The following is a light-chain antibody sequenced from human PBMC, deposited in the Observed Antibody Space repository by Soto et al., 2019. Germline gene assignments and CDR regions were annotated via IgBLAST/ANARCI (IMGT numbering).Light chain of an antibody. Sequence: QSALTQPRSVSGSPGQSVTISCTGTSSDVGGYNYVSWYQQHPGKAPKLMIYDVSKRPSGVPDRFSGPKSGNTASLTISGLQAEDEADYYCCSYAGSLLFGGGTKLTVL. CDR2: DVS. V-gene: IGLV2-11*01. CDR3: CSYAGSLL. CDR1: SSDVGGYNY. J-gene: IGLJ2*01.